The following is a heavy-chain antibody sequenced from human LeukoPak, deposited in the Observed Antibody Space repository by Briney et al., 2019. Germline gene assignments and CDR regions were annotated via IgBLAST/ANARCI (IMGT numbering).Heavy chain of an antibody. CDR1: GGSISSGGYS. V-gene: IGHV4-30-2*01. J-gene: IGHJ4*02. Sequence: SQTLSLTCAVSGGSISSGGYSWSWIRQPPGKGLEWIGYIYHSGSTYYNPSLKSRVTISVDRSKNQFSLKLSSVTAADTAVYYCATRAGKGFDYWGQGTLVTVSS. CDR3: ATRAGKGFDY. CDR2: IYHSGST.